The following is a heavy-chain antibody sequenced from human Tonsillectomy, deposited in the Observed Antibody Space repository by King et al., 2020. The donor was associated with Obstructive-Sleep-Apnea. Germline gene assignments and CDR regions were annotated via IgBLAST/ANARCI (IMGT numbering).Heavy chain of an antibody. D-gene: IGHD2-15*01. V-gene: IGHV4-61*01. Sequence: QLQESGPGLVKPSETLSLTCTVSGGSVSSGSYYWGWIRQPPGKGLEWIGYIYYSGSTNYNPSLKSRVTISVDTSKNQFSLKLSSVTAADTAVYYCASAAASYRDAFDIWGQGTMVTVSS. CDR2: IYYSGST. CDR3: ASAAASYRDAFDI. J-gene: IGHJ3*02. CDR1: GGSVSSGSYY.